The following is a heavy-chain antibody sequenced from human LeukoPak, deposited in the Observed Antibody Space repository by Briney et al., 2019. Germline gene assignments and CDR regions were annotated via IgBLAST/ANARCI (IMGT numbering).Heavy chain of an antibody. J-gene: IGHJ3*02. D-gene: IGHD6-6*01. CDR1: GGSISPHY. V-gene: IGHV4-59*11. CDR2: IYYSGST. Sequence: SETLSLTCTVSGGSISPHYWSWIRQPPGKGLEWIGYIYYSGSTNYNPSLESRVTISVDTSKNQFSLKLTSVTAADTAVYYCGRVMSIGGRPDAFDIWGQGTMVTVSS. CDR3: GRVMSIGGRPDAFDI.